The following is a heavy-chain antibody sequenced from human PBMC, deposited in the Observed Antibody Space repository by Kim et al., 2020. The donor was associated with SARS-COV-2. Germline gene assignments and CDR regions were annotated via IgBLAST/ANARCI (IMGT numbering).Heavy chain of an antibody. J-gene: IGHJ4*02. D-gene: IGHD4-17*01. CDR2: RKK. CDR3: ATLRLRLDY. Sequence: RKKESTDSVKGRLTLSRDNSKNTLYLQMNSLRAEDTAVYYCATLRLRLDYWGQGTLVTVSS. V-gene: IGHV3-30*10.